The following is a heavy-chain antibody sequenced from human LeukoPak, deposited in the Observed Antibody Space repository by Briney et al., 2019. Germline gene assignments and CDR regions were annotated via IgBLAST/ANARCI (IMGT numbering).Heavy chain of an antibody. V-gene: IGHV3-48*03. CDR2: ISNSGANI. CDR3: ARDAHSGDG. CDR1: GFTFRNYE. D-gene: IGHD6-25*01. J-gene: IGHJ4*02. Sequence: GGSLTLSCAASGFTFRNYEMNWLPQASGKGLEWVSYISNSGANIFYADSVKGRFTVSRDNAKNSLFLQMNSLRPEDTAVYYCARDAHSGDGWGQGTLVTVSS.